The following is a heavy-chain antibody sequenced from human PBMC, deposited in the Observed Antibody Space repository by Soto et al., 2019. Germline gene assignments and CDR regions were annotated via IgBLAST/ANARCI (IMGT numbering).Heavy chain of an antibody. CDR2: MSYAGTYK. CDR1: GFTFSDYG. V-gene: IGHV3-30*18. J-gene: IGHJ4*02. Sequence: SGGSLRLSCAVSGFTFSDYGMHWFRQAPGKGLEWVAVMSYAGTYKYYADSVKGRFTISRDLSGNTLFLQMNSLRLEDTAVYFCAKEMYPRTVLDSSSPWGDYWGQGTLVTVSS. CDR3: AKEMYPRTVLDSSSPWGDY. D-gene: IGHD6-6*01.